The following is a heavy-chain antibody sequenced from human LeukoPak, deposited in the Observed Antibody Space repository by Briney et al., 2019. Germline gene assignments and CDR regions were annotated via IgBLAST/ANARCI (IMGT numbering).Heavy chain of an antibody. V-gene: IGHV4-59*01. Sequence: PSETLSLTCTVSGGSFSSYYWSWIRQPPGKGLEWIGYIHYSGSTNYNPSLKSRVTISIDTSKNQFSLKLSSVTAADTAVYYCARVRLLWFGELLTSYYFDYWGQGTLVTVSS. CDR2: IHYSGST. CDR1: GGSFSSYY. J-gene: IGHJ4*02. D-gene: IGHD3-10*01. CDR3: ARVRLLWFGELLTSYYFDY.